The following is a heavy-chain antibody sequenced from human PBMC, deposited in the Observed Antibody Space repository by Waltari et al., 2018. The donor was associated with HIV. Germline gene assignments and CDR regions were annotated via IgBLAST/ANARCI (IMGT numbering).Heavy chain of an antibody. CDR1: GFTFSTYA. Sequence: EVQLLESGGGLVQPGGSLRLSCAASGFTFSTYAMSGGRQAPGKGLEWVLGSIYSGGGTYYADPVKGRLTISRENSKNTLYRQMNSLRAEDTAVYYCAKSTSTSWYYYGMDVWGQGTTVTVSS. J-gene: IGHJ6*02. CDR3: AKSTSTSWYYYGMDV. CDR2: SIYSGGGT. V-gene: IGHV3-23*01. D-gene: IGHD2-2*01.